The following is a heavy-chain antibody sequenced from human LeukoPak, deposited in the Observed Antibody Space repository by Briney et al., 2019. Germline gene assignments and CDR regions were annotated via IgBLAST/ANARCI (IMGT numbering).Heavy chain of an antibody. J-gene: IGHJ4*02. CDR3: AKARRYCSGGSCYYFDY. V-gene: IGHV3-74*01. Sequence: GGSLRLSCAASGFTFSSYWIHWVRQAPGKGLVWVSRINTDGSSTTYADSVKGRFTISRDNAKNTVYLQMNSLRAEDTAVYYCAKARRYCSGGSCYYFDYWGQGTLVTVSS. CDR2: INTDGSST. CDR1: GFTFSSYW. D-gene: IGHD2-15*01.